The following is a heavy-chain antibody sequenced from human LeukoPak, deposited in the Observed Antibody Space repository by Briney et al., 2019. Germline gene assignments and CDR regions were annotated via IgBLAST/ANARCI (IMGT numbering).Heavy chain of an antibody. J-gene: IGHJ4*02. D-gene: IGHD3-22*01. CDR2: YNANT. V-gene: IGHV1-18*01. CDR3: AKSAYYDSSGFYREYYFDY. Sequence: YNANTNYLQKFQGRVTMTTDTSTATAYMELRSLRPSDTAVYYCAKSAYYDSSGFYREYYFDYWGQGTLVTVSS.